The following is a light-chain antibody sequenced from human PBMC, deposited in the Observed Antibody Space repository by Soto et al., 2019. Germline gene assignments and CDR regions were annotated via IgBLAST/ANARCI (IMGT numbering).Light chain of an antibody. V-gene: IGKV1D-12*01. CDR1: QGISSW. CDR3: QQANSFPYT. CDR2: ATS. J-gene: IGKJ2*01. Sequence: DIQMTQSPSSVSASVGDRVTITCRASQGISSWVAWYQQKPGKAPKLLIYATSSLQSGVPPRFSGSISGTDFTLTISSLQPEDYATYYCQQANSFPYTFGQGTKLEI.